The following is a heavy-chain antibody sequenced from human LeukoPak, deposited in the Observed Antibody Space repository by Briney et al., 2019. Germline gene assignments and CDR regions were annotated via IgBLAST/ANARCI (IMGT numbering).Heavy chain of an antibody. CDR3: AKYDSYYDSSGYYPQYFQH. V-gene: IGHV3-23*01. CDR2: ISGSGGNT. CDR1: GFPFSSYA. J-gene: IGHJ1*01. Sequence: GGSLRLSCAASGFPFSSYAMSWVRQAPGKGLEWVSAISGSGGNTRYADSVKGRFTISRDNSKNTLYLQMNSLRAEDTAVYYCAKYDSYYDSSGYYPQYFQHWGQGTLVTVSS. D-gene: IGHD3-22*01.